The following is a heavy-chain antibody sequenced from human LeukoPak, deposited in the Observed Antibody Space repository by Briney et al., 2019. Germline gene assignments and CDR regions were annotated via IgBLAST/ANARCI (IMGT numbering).Heavy chain of an antibody. Sequence: GGSLRLSCAASGFTFSSYWMSWVRQAPGKGLEWVANIKQDGSEKYYVDSVKGRFTISRDNAQNLLYLQMNSLRVDDTAVYYCAREDGKFDYWGQGTLVTVSP. CDR1: GFTFSSYW. V-gene: IGHV3-7*01. CDR3: AREDGKFDY. J-gene: IGHJ4*02. CDR2: IKQDGSEK.